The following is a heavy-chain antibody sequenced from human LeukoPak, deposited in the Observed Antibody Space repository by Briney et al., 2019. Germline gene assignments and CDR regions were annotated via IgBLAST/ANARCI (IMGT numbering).Heavy chain of an antibody. J-gene: IGHJ5*02. CDR2: ISSSSSYI. Sequence: GGSLRLSCAASGFTFSSYGMHWVRQAPGKGLEWVSSISSSSSYIYYADSVKGRFTISRDNAKNSLYLQMNSLRAEDTAVYYCARGTLREKFDPWGQGTLVTVSS. D-gene: IGHD4-17*01. CDR1: GFTFSSYG. CDR3: ARGTLREKFDP. V-gene: IGHV3-21*01.